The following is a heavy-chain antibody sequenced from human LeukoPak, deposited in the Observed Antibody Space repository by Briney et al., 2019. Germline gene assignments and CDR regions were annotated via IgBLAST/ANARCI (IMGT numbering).Heavy chain of an antibody. V-gene: IGHV4-39*01. J-gene: IGHJ3*02. CDR1: GGSISSSSYY. CDR3: ARHLKVGSATHDGFDI. Sequence: SETLSLTCTVSGGSISSSSYYWGWIRQPPGKGLEWIGSIYYSGSTNYNPSLKSRVTISVDTSKNQFSLKVSSVTTADTAVYYCARHLKVGSATHDGFDIWGQGTMVTVSS. CDR2: IYYSGST. D-gene: IGHD5-12*01.